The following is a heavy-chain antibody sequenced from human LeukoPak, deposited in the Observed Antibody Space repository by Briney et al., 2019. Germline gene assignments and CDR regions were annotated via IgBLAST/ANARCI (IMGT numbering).Heavy chain of an antibody. V-gene: IGHV3-20*04. CDR1: GFTFDDYG. J-gene: IGHJ6*04. Sequence: GGSLRLSCAASGFTFDDYGMSWVRQAPGKGLEWVSGINWNGGSTGYADSVKGRFTISRDNSKNTLYLQMNSLRAEDTAVYYCAKEGSGSSGYPGIWGKGTTVTVSS. D-gene: IGHD6-6*01. CDR3: AKEGSGSSGYPGI. CDR2: INWNGGST.